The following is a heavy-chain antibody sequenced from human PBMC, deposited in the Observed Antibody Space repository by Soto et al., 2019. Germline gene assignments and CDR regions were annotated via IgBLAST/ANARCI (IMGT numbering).Heavy chain of an antibody. V-gene: IGHV3-23*01. CDR1: GFTFSSYA. CDR3: AKSRPAAGDY. D-gene: IGHD2-2*01. J-gene: IGHJ4*02. CDR2: ISGSGGST. Sequence: EVQLLESGGGLVQPGGSLRLSCAASGFTFSSYAMSWDRQAPGKGLEWGSAISGSGGSTYYAGSVKGRLTISRDNSKNTLYLKMNSLRAEDTAVYYCAKSRPAAGDYWGQGTLVNDSS.